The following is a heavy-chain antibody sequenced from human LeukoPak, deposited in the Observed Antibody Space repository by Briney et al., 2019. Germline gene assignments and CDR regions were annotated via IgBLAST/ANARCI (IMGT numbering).Heavy chain of an antibody. J-gene: IGHJ4*02. V-gene: IGHV4-4*07. CDR3: ARLYLPATRFDY. D-gene: IGHD5-24*01. CDR1: GGPFSGYY. CDR2: IYSSWTT. Sequence: SETLSLTCSVYGGPFSGYYWSWIRQPAGKGLEWIGRIYSSWTTHYNPSLTSRVTMYVDTSKNQFSLKLSSVTAADTAVYYCARLYLPATRFDYWGQGTMVTVSS.